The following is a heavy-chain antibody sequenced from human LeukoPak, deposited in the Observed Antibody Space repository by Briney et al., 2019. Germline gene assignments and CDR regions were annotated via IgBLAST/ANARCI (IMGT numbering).Heavy chain of an antibody. J-gene: IGHJ4*02. V-gene: IGHV3-66*01. Sequence: GGSLRLSCAASGFTVSSNYMSWVRQAPGKGLEWVSVIYSGGSTYYADSVKGRFTISRDNSKNTLYLQMNSLRAEDTAVYYCAKVRTTVTSYFDNWGQGTLVTVSS. CDR1: GFTVSSNY. CDR2: IYSGGST. D-gene: IGHD4-17*01. CDR3: AKVRTTVTSYFDN.